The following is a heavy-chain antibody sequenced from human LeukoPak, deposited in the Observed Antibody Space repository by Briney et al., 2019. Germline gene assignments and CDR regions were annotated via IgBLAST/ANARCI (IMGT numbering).Heavy chain of an antibody. CDR1: GDSISSYY. CDR2: IYYGGST. D-gene: IGHD2-15*01. V-gene: IGHV4-59*08. CDR3: ARHPSGFYSHGSDV. Sequence: SETLSLTCTVSGDSISSYYWNWIRQPPGKGLEWIGYIYYGGSTSYNPSLKSRVTISVDTTKNQFSLKLSSVTAADTAVYYCARHPSGFYSHGSDVWGQGTTVTVSS. J-gene: IGHJ6*02.